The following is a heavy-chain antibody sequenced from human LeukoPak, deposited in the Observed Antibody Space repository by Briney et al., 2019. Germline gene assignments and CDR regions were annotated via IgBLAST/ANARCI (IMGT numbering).Heavy chain of an antibody. V-gene: IGHV3-23*01. Sequence: GGSLRLSCAASGFTFSSYAMSWVRQAPGKGLEWVAAISGSGGSTYYADSVKGRVTISRDNSKNTLYLQMHSLRAEDTAVYYCAKVKPRTNWFDPWGQGTLVTVSS. CDR1: GFTFSSYA. CDR3: AKVKPRTNWFDP. J-gene: IGHJ5*02. CDR2: ISGSGGST. D-gene: IGHD1-14*01.